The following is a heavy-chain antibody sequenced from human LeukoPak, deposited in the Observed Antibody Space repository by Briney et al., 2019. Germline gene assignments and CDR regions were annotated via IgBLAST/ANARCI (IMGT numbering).Heavy chain of an antibody. D-gene: IGHD1-14*01. J-gene: IGHJ5*02. CDR3: ARAPENWLDP. Sequence: SETLSLTCTVSGGPISSSSYYWGWIRQPPGKGLEWIGSIYYSGSTYYNPSLKSRVTISVDTSKNQFSLKLSSVTAADTAVYYCARAPENWLDPWGQGTLVTVSS. V-gene: IGHV4-39*01. CDR2: IYYSGST. CDR1: GGPISSSSYY.